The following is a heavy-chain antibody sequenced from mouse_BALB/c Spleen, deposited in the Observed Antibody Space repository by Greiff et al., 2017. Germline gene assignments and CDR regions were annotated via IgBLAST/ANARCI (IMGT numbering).Heavy chain of an antibody. D-gene: IGHD1-1*01. V-gene: IGHV5-9-4*01. Sequence: EVQVVESGGGLVKPGGSLKLSCAASGFTFSSYTMSWVRQTPEKRLEWVATISSGGSYTYYPDTVTGRFTISRDNAKNTLYLEMSSLRSEDTAMYYCARDDYYGSSLYFDVWGAGTTVTVSS. CDR2: ISSGGSYT. CDR1: GFTFSSYT. CDR3: ARDDYYGSSLYFDV. J-gene: IGHJ1*01.